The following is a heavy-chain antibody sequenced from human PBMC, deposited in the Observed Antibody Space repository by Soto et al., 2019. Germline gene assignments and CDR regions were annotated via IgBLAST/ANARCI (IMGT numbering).Heavy chain of an antibody. V-gene: IGHV4-59*11. CDR2: IYYNRNT. CDR1: GGSISNHY. J-gene: IGHJ4*02. CDR3: TRANWYSEY. Sequence: QVQLQESGPGLVKPSETLSLTCSVSGGSISNHYWSWIRQPPGKGLEWIGYIYYNRNTNYNPSLKSRVPPSVDTSRNQISLKLTTVTAADTAVYYCTRANWYSEYWGQGTLVTVSS. D-gene: IGHD7-27*01.